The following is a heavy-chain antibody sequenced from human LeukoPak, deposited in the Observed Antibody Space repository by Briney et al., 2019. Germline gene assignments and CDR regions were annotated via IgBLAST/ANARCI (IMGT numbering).Heavy chain of an antibody. Sequence: PSETLYLTCTVSGGSISSYYGSWIRQPAGKGLEWIGRIYTSGSTNYNPSLKSRVTMSVDTSKNQFSLKLSSVSAADTAVYYCARGYSSGWFSPPFDYWGQGTLVTVSS. V-gene: IGHV4-4*07. CDR3: ARGYSSGWFSPPFDY. CDR2: IYTSGST. D-gene: IGHD6-19*01. CDR1: GGSISSYY. J-gene: IGHJ4*02.